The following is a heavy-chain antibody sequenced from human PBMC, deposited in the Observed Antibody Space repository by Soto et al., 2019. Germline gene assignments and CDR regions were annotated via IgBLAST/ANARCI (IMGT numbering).Heavy chain of an antibody. CDR1: GYTFTSYG. V-gene: IGHV1-18*01. J-gene: IGHJ4*02. CDR2: ISAHNRNT. CDR3: ARGRYGDY. D-gene: IGHD1-1*01. Sequence: QVHLVQSGAEVKKPGASVKVSCKASGYTFTSYGITWVRQAPGQGLEWMGWISAHNRNTDYAQKLQGRVIVTRDTSTSTAYMELRSLITDGTAVYYCARGRYGDYWGQGALVTVSS.